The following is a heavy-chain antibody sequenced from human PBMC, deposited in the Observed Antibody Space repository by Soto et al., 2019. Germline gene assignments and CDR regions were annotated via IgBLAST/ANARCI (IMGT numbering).Heavy chain of an antibody. Sequence: SETLSLTCTVSGGSIIGYYWSWIRQPPGKGLEWIGYIYSSGSASYDPSLESRVTILVDTSNNQFSLRLTSVTAADTAVYYCARRGREAAVDPWGQGSLVTLAS. CDR3: ARRGREAAVDP. J-gene: IGHJ5*02. CDR2: IYSSGSA. CDR1: GGSIIGYY. V-gene: IGHV4-59*08. D-gene: IGHD6-25*01.